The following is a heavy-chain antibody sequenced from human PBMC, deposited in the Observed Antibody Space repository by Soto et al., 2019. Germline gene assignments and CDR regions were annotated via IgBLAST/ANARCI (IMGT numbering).Heavy chain of an antibody. D-gene: IGHD6-19*01. CDR2: IYSGGST. J-gene: IGHJ4*02. V-gene: IGHV3-53*01. CDR3: ARVPDSGSNYFDY. CDR1: GFTVSSNY. Sequence: GGSLRLSCAASGFTVSSNYMSWVRQAPGKGLEWVSVIYSGGSTYYADSVKGRFTISRDNSKNTLYLQMNSLRAEDTAVYYCARVPDSGSNYFDYWGQGPLVTVSS.